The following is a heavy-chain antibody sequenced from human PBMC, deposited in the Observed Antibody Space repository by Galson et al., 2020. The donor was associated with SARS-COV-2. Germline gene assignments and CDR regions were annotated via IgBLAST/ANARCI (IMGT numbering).Heavy chain of an antibody. CDR2: INPNSGGT. Sequence: ASVTVSCKASGYTFTDYYIHWVRQAPGQGLEWMGRINPNSGGTNYAQKFQGRVTMTRDTSISTAYMELSSLRSDDTAVYYCARGPPGYEFDYWGQGTLVTVSS. D-gene: IGHD5-12*01. CDR1: GYTFTDYY. J-gene: IGHJ4*02. CDR3: ARGPPGYEFDY. V-gene: IGHV1-2*06.